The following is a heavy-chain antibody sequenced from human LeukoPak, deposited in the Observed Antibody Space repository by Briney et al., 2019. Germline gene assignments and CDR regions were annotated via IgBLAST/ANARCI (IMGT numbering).Heavy chain of an antibody. J-gene: IGHJ4*02. Sequence: ASVKVSCEASGYTFTSYDINWVRQATGQGLEWMGWMNPNSGNTGYAQKLQGRVTMTTDTSTSTAYMELRSLRSDDTAVYYCARDFRAAYYYDSSGYYYGFDYWGQGTLVTVSS. D-gene: IGHD3-22*01. CDR2: MNPNSGNT. CDR3: ARDFRAAYYYDSSGYYYGFDY. CDR1: GYTFTSYD. V-gene: IGHV1-8*01.